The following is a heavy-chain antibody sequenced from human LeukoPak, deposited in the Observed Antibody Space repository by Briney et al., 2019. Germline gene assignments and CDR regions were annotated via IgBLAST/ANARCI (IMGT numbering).Heavy chain of an antibody. CDR2: ISSSGDTI. J-gene: IGHJ4*02. Sequence: PGGSLRLSCIASGFTFSSYEMNWVRQAPGKGLEWISYISSSGDTIYYADSVKGRFTISRDNAKNSLFLQMSSLRAEDTAIYYCARGVRIAVAGYIDYWGQGTLVTVSS. D-gene: IGHD6-19*01. CDR1: GFTFSSYE. V-gene: IGHV3-48*03. CDR3: ARGVRIAVAGYIDY.